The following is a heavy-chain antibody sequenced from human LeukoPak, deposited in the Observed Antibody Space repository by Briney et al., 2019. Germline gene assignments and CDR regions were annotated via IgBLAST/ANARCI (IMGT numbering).Heavy chain of an antibody. CDR2: ISSSSVYI. Sequence: PGGSLRLSCAASGFTFSTYSMTWVRQSPGRGLEWVSSISSSSVYIYYADSVKGRFIISRDNAKASLYLQMTSLRAEDTAVYYCARDFNYGSGSSIYYFDYWGQGILVTVSS. V-gene: IGHV3-21*01. J-gene: IGHJ4*02. D-gene: IGHD3-10*01. CDR1: GFTFSTYS. CDR3: ARDFNYGSGSSIYYFDY.